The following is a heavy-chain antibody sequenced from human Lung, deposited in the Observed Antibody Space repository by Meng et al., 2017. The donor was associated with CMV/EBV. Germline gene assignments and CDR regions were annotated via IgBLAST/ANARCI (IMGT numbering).Heavy chain of an antibody. J-gene: IGHJ5*02. CDR2: IIPIIGKT. CDR3: ARTLIGVARFDP. Sequence: SXXVSXQASGGTFINYSISWVRQAPGQGLEWMGGIIPIIGKTSYAQNLQGRVTITADKSTSTVYMELSSLRSEDTDVYYCARTLIGVARFDPWGQGTVVTVSS. CDR1: GGTFINYS. D-gene: IGHD3-3*01. V-gene: IGHV1-69*10.